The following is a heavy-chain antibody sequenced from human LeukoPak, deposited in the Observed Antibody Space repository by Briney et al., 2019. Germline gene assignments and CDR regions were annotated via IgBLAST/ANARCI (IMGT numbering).Heavy chain of an antibody. CDR2: IYTSGST. CDR1: GGSISSGSYY. CDR3: ATGPRFLSYYMDV. Sequence: SETLSLTCTVSGGSISSGSYYWSWIRQPAGKGLEWIGRIYTSGSTNYNPSLKSRVTMSVDTSKNQFSLKLSSVTAADTAVYYCATGPRFLSYYMDVWGKGTTVTISS. J-gene: IGHJ6*03. V-gene: IGHV4-61*02. D-gene: IGHD2-8*02.